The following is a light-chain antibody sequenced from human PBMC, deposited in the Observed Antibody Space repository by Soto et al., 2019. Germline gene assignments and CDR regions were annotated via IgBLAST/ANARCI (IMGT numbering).Light chain of an antibody. CDR1: QSVLYSSNNKNY. Sequence: DIFMTQSPDSLAVSLGERATINCRSSQSVLYSSNNKNYLAWYQQKPGQPPKLLIYWASTRESGVPDRFSGSGSGTDFTLTISSMQAEAVAVYYCQQYYSTPRTFGQGTKVDIK. V-gene: IGKV4-1*01. CDR3: QQYYSTPRT. J-gene: IGKJ1*01. CDR2: WAS.